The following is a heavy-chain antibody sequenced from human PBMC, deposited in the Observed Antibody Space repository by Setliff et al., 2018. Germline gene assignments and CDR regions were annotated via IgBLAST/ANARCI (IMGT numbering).Heavy chain of an antibody. V-gene: IGHV4-39*01. J-gene: IGHJ6*03. D-gene: IGHD3-22*01. Sequence: SETLSLTCIVSGASINSSTFFWGWIRQPPGKGLEWIGSIYYSGTTYYNPSVRSRVTISVDTSKNQFSLKLSSVTAADTAVYFCARRPYQHYDSSGYSVNYYMDVWGKGTMVTVSS. CDR3: ARRPYQHYDSSGYSVNYYMDV. CDR1: GASINSSTFF. CDR2: IYYSGTT.